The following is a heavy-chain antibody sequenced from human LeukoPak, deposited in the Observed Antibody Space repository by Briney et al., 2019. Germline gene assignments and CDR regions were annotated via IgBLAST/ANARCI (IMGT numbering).Heavy chain of an antibody. CDR1: GFTFSSYG. V-gene: IGHV3-30*02. CDR3: AKDYRGYCSSTSCYGVDY. J-gene: IGHJ4*02. Sequence: GGSLRLSCAASGFTFSSYGMHWVRQAPGKGLEWVAFIRYDGSNKYYADSVKGRFTISRDNSKNTLYLQTNSLRAEDTAVYYCAKDYRGYCSSTSCYGVDYWGQGTLVTVSS. CDR2: IRYDGSNK. D-gene: IGHD2-2*01.